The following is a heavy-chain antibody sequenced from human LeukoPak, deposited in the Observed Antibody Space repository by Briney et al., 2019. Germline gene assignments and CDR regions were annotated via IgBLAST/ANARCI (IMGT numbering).Heavy chain of an antibody. CDR1: GYTFTSYG. D-gene: IGHD2-8*02. V-gene: IGHV1-18*01. J-gene: IGHJ1*01. CDR3: ARDIKAVLVGDAEYFQH. Sequence: ASVKVSCKASGYTFTSYGISWVRQAPGQGLEWMGWISAYNGNTNYAQKLQGRVTMTTDTSTSTAYMELRSLRSDDTAVYYCARDIKAVLVGDAEYFQHWGQGTLVTVSS. CDR2: ISAYNGNT.